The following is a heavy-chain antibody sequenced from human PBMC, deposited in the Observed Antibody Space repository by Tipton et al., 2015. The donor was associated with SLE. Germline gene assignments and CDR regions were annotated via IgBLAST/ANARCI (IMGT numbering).Heavy chain of an antibody. CDR3: ARKGSTVTSFDY. CDR1: GLTFSSYG. CDR2: IRYDGSNK. Sequence: SLRLSCAASGLTFSSYGMHWVRQAPGKGLEWVAFIRYDGSNKYYADSVKGRFTISRDNSKNTLYLQMNSLRAEDTAVYYCARKGSTVTSFDYWGQGTLVTVSS. V-gene: IGHV3-30*02. D-gene: IGHD4-17*01. J-gene: IGHJ4*02.